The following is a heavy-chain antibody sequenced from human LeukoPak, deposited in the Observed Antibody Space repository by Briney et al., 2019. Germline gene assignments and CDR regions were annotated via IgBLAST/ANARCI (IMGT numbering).Heavy chain of an antibody. J-gene: IGHJ4*02. V-gene: IGHV3-23*01. CDR1: GFTFSSYA. CDR3: ARSLAVPGVIRN. D-gene: IGHD2-2*02. Sequence: PGGSLRLSCAASGFTFSSYAMSWVRQAPGEGLQWVSGISGSGSGTYYADSVRGRFTISRDNSKNTLYLQMNSLRAEDTAVYYCARSLAVPGVIRNWGQGTLVTVSS. CDR2: ISGSGSGT.